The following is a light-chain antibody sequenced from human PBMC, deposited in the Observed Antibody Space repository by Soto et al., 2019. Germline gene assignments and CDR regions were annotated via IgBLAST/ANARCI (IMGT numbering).Light chain of an antibody. CDR2: GAS. Sequence: DIQMTQSPSTLSASVGDRVTITCRASQSIITWLAWYQQKPGQAPKLLIFGASNLQSGVPLRFRGTGSGTDFNLHIHSLEADYFATYYCQQYNTYPGTFGQGTKVEIK. CDR3: QQYNTYPGT. V-gene: IGKV1-5*03. J-gene: IGKJ1*01. CDR1: QSIITW.